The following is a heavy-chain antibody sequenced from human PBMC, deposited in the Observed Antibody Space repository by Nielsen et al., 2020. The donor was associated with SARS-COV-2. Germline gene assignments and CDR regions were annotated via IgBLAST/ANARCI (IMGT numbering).Heavy chain of an antibody. Sequence: GESLKISCAASGFTFSRHAMNWVRQAPGKGLEWVSIIGAGGDNIYYADSVKGRFTISRDNSKNTLYLQMNSLRVEDTAVYYCAKTATTRAYWFDPWGQGTLVTVSS. CDR2: IGAGGDNI. V-gene: IGHV3-23*01. CDR1: GFTFSRHA. D-gene: IGHD4-17*01. J-gene: IGHJ5*02. CDR3: AKTATTRAYWFDP.